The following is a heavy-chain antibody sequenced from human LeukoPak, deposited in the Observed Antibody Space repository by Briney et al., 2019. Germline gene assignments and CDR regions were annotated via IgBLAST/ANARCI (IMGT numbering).Heavy chain of an antibody. CDR1: GYTFTSYD. Sequence: GASVKVSCKASGYTFTSYDINWVRQATGQGLEWMGWVNPNSGHTGYAQKFQGRVTMTRNTSISTAYMDVSSLRSEDTAVYYCARGAPGSYCSGGSCPYFDYWGQGALVSVSS. D-gene: IGHD2-15*01. CDR2: VNPNSGHT. V-gene: IGHV1-8*01. J-gene: IGHJ4*02. CDR3: ARGAPGSYCSGGSCPYFDY.